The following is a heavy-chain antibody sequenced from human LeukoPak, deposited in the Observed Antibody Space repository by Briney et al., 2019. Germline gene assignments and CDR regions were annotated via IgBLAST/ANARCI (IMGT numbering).Heavy chain of an antibody. CDR3: ARQSYYYGSGRIFDY. CDR1: GGSISSGDYY. D-gene: IGHD3-10*01. Sequence: SQTLSLTCTVSGGSISSGDYYWSWIRQPPGKGLEWIGYIYYSGSTYYNPSLKSRVTISVDTSKNQFSLKLSSVTAADTAVYYCARQSYYYGSGRIFDYWGQGTLVTVSS. V-gene: IGHV4-30-4*01. J-gene: IGHJ4*02. CDR2: IYYSGST.